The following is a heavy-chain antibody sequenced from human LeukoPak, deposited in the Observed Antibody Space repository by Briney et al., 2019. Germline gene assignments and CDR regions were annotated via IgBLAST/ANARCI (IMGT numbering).Heavy chain of an antibody. V-gene: IGHV3-66*02. D-gene: IGHD2-15*01. J-gene: IGHJ4*02. Sequence: GGSLRLSCAASGFTVSSNYMNWVRQAPGKGLEWVSVIYSGGSTYYADSVKGRFTISRDNSKNTLYPQMNSLRPEDTAVYYCARDRSSYAWDYWGQGTLVTVSS. CDR3: ARDRSSYAWDY. CDR2: IYSGGST. CDR1: GFTVSSNY.